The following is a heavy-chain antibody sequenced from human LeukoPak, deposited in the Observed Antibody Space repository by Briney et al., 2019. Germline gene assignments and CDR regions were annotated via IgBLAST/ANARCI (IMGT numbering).Heavy chain of an antibody. D-gene: IGHD4-23*01. J-gene: IGHJ4*02. CDR3: SRHASTVDILDY. V-gene: IGHV4-39*01. CDR1: GGSIRSSSYY. CDR2: IYYSGST. Sequence: PSETLSLTCSVSGGSIRSSSYYWGWSRQPPGKGVGWIGSIYYSGSTYYNPSLKSRVTISVDTSKNQFSLKLSSVTAADTAVYYCSRHASTVDILDYWGEGTLVTVSS.